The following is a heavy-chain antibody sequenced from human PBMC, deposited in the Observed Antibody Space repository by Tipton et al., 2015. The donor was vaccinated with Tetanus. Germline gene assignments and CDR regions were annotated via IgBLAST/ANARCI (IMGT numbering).Heavy chain of an antibody. J-gene: IGHJ3*02. CDR3: VRGGEPKPPLGI. CDR2: IKTDGSAT. CDR1: GFTFSSYW. Sequence: SLRLSCAASGFTFSSYWMHWVRQAPGKGLVWVSRIKTDGSATIYADSVKGRFTISRDNAKNTLYLQMNSLRAEDTAVYFCVRGGEPKPPLGIWGQGTMVTVSS. D-gene: IGHD1-14*01. V-gene: IGHV3-74*01.